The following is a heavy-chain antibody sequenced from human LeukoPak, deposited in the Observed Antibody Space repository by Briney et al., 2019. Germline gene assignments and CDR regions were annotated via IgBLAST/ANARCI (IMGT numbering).Heavy chain of an antibody. Sequence: SQTLSLTCTVSGGSISSGDYYWSWSRQPPGKGLEWIGYIYYSGSTYYNPSLKSRVTISVDTSKNQFSLKLSSVTAADTAVYYCARDASDHDAFDIWGQGTMVTVSS. CDR3: ARDASDHDAFDI. D-gene: IGHD2-21*01. CDR2: IYYSGST. J-gene: IGHJ3*02. V-gene: IGHV4-30-4*08. CDR1: GGSISSGDYY.